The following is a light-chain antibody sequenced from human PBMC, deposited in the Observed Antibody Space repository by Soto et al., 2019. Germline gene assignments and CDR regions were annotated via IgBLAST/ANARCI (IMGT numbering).Light chain of an antibody. Sequence: QAVVTQEPSLTVSPGGTVTLTCGSSTGAVTSGHYPYWFQQKPGQAPRTLIYDTSNKHSWTPARFSGSLLGGKAALTLSGAQPEDEAEYYCLLSYCGARRGVFGGGTKLTVL. CDR1: TGAVTSGHY. CDR2: DTS. J-gene: IGLJ2*01. CDR3: LLSYCGARRGV. V-gene: IGLV7-46*01.